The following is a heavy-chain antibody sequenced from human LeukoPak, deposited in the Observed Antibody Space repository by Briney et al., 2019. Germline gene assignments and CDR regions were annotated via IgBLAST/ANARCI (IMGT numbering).Heavy chain of an antibody. CDR1: GGSISSYY. J-gene: IGHJ4*02. Sequence: NPSETLSLTCTVSGGSISSYYWSWIRQPAGKGLEWIGRIYTSGSTNYNPSLKSRVAMSVDTSKNQFSLKLSSVTAADTAVYYCARGAWFGELPDYWGQGTLVTVSS. CDR2: IYTSGST. D-gene: IGHD3-10*01. V-gene: IGHV4-4*07. CDR3: ARGAWFGELPDY.